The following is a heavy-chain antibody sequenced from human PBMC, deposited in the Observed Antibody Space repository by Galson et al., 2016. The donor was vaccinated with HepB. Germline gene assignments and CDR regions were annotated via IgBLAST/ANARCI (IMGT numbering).Heavy chain of an antibody. CDR2: DSMDRRRK. J-gene: IGHJ4*02. CDR3: AKRHEFCPPVGCSVDY. Sequence: SLRPSFAGSGFLFRGYGMHWVRQAPGKGLEWVAADSMDRRRKFYSDSVRGRFTISRDNSNNMLFLQMDSLRPDDTAVYYCAKRHEFCPPVGCSVDYWGQGTLVSVSS. V-gene: IGHV3-30*18. CDR1: GFLFRGYG. D-gene: IGHD3-10*02.